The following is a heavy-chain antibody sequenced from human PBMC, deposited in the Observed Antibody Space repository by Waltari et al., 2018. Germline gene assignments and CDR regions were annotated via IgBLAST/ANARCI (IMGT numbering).Heavy chain of an antibody. J-gene: IGHJ6*03. D-gene: IGHD3-10*01. CDR3: ARSGVRGPFYYYYMDV. CDR1: GGSISSYY. V-gene: IGHV4-59*01. Sequence: QVQLQESGPGLVKPSETLSLTCTVSGGSISSYYWSWIRQPPGKGLEWIGYIYYSGSTNYNPPLKSRVTISVDTSKNQFSLKLSSVTAADTAVYYCARSGVRGPFYYYYMDVWGKGTTVTVSS. CDR2: IYYSGST.